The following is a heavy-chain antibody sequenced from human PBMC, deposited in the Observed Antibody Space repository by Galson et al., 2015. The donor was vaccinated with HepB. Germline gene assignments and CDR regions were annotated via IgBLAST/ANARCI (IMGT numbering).Heavy chain of an antibody. V-gene: IGHV1-8*01. CDR3: ARGGRMLRFLFSGY. CDR1: GYTFTSYD. CDR2: MNPNSGNT. J-gene: IGHJ4*02. D-gene: IGHD3-3*01. Sequence: SGYTFTSYDINWVRQATGQGLEWMGWMNPNSGNTGYAQKFQGRVTMTRNTSISTAYMELSSLRSEDTAVYYCARGGRMLRFLFSGYWGQGTLVTVSS.